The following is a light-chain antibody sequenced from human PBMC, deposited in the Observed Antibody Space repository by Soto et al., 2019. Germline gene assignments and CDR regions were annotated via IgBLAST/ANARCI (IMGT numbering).Light chain of an antibody. Sequence: EIVMTQAPATLSVSPGKRATLSCRASQSVSSNLAWYQQKPGQAPRLLIYGASTRATGIPARFSGSGSGTDFTLTISSLEPEDFAVYYCQQRSNWPPGLTFGGGTKVDNK. CDR3: QQRSNWPPGLT. CDR1: QSVSSN. V-gene: IGKV3-15*01. J-gene: IGKJ4*01. CDR2: GAS.